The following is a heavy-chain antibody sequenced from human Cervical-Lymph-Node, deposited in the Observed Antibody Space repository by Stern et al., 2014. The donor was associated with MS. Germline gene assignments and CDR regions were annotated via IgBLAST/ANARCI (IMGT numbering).Heavy chain of an antibody. J-gene: IGHJ4*02. CDR1: GFIFSASG. CDR3: AKDKAARTTFDY. CDR2: ILYDGVNK. D-gene: IGHD6-6*01. Sequence: VQLVESGGGVVQPGRSLRLSCEVTGFIFSASGMHWVRQAPGKGLERVAVILYDGVNKFYADSVKGRFTISRDNSKSTLYLQMDDLRPDDTAVYYCAKDKAARTTFDYWGQGTLVTVSS. V-gene: IGHV3-30*18.